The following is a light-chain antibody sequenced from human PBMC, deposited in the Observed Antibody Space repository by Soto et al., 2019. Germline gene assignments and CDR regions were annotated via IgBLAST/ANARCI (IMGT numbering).Light chain of an antibody. J-gene: IGKJ4*01. CDR2: GAS. Sequence: EIVLTQSPGTLSLSPGERATLSCRASQSVSSNYLAWYQQQPGQAPRLLIYGASSRATGSPDRFSGSGSGTDFSLTISRLEPEDFAVYYCQQYGDSPLTFGGGTKVDIK. CDR1: QSVSSNY. V-gene: IGKV3-20*01. CDR3: QQYGDSPLT.